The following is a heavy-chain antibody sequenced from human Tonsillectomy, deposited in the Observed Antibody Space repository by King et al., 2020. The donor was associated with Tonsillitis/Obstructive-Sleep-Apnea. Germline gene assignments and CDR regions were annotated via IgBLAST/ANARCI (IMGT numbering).Heavy chain of an antibody. D-gene: IGHD2-2*01. J-gene: IGHJ4*02. CDR1: GFSLSNARMS. V-gene: IGHV2-26*01. CDR2: ICSNDEK. Sequence: VTLKESGPVLVKPTETLTLTCTVSGFSLSNARMSVVWIRQPPGKALEWLAHICSNDEKHYRIFLNSRLTISKDTSKSQVVLTMTNMDPVDTTTYYCARISCSSTSCYDFDYWGQGTLVTVSS. CDR3: ARISCSSTSCYDFDY.